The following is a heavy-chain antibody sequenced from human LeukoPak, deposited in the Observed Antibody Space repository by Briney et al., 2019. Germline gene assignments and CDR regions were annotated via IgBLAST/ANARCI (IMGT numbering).Heavy chain of an antibody. V-gene: IGHV3-23*01. CDR1: GGTFSSYA. CDR2: ISASDGST. CDR3: GKDRGYSSGLFDY. J-gene: IGHJ4*02. Sequence: GASVKVSCKASGGTFSSYAMSWVRQAPGKGLEWVSAISASDGSTYYADSVKGRFTISRDNSKNTLYLQMNSLRAEDTALYYCGKDRGYSSGLFDYWGQGTLVTVSS. D-gene: IGHD6-19*01.